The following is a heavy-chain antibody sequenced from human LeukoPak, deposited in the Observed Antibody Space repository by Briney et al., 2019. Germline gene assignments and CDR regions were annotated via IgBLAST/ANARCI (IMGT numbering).Heavy chain of an antibody. D-gene: IGHD3-10*01. CDR2: INHSGST. J-gene: IGHJ4*02. CDR3: ASSRSRYGSGSYPDFDY. CDR1: GGSFSGYY. V-gene: IGHV4-34*01. Sequence: PSETLSLTCAVYGGSFSGYYWSWIRQPPGKGLEWIGEINHSGSTNYNPSLKSRVTISVDTSKNQFSLKLSSVTAADTAVYYCASSRSRYGSGSYPDFDYWGQGTLVTVSS.